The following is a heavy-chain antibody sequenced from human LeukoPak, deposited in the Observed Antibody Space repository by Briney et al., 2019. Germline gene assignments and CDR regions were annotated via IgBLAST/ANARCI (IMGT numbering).Heavy chain of an antibody. CDR1: GFTFGDYA. CDR2: IGSKAYGGTT. D-gene: IGHD3-22*01. CDR3: TRDLVEYYDSSGYFDMVFDY. Sequence: GGSLRLSCTASGFTFGDYALSWVRQAPGKGLEWVGFIGSKAYGGTTEYAASVQGRFTISRDDSKSIAYLQMNSLKTEDTAVYYCTRDLVEYYDSSGYFDMVFDYWGQGTLVTVSS. V-gene: IGHV3-49*04. J-gene: IGHJ4*02.